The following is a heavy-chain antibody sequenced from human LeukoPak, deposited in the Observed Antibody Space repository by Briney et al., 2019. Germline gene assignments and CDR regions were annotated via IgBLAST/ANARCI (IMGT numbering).Heavy chain of an antibody. D-gene: IGHD7-27*01. J-gene: IGHJ4*02. CDR1: GYTFTSYG. V-gene: IGHV1-2*02. Sequence: ASAKVSCKASGYTFTSYGISWVRQAPGQGLEWMGWINPNSGGTNYAQKFQGRVTMTRDTSISTAYMELSRLRSDDTAVYYCARALGTPDYWGQGTLVTVSS. CDR3: ARALGTPDY. CDR2: INPNSGGT.